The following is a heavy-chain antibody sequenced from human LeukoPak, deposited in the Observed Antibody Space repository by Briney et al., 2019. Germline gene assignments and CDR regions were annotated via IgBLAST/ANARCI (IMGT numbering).Heavy chain of an antibody. V-gene: IGHV4-34*01. CDR3: ARDSRNYYGPGSYLFAFDP. Sequence: SETLPLTCAVYGGSFSGYYWSWIRQPPGKGLEWIGEINHSGSTNYNPSLKSRVTISVDTSKNQFSLKLSSVTAADTAVYYCARDSRNYYGPGSYLFAFDPWGQGTLVTVSS. CDR2: INHSGST. D-gene: IGHD3-10*01. CDR1: GGSFSGYY. J-gene: IGHJ5*02.